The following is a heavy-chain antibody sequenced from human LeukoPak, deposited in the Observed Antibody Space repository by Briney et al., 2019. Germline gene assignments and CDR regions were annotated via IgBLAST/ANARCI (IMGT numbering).Heavy chain of an antibody. J-gene: IGHJ3*02. CDR2: INHSGST. CDR3: ARGRKLGYCSSTSCYGPVDAFDI. Sequence: PSETLSLTCAVYGGSFSGYYWSWIRQAPGKGLEWIGEINHSGSTNYNPSLKSRVTISVDTSKNQFSLKLSSVTAADTAVYYCARGRKLGYCSSTSCYGPVDAFDIWGQGTMVNVSS. D-gene: IGHD2-2*01. V-gene: IGHV4-34*01. CDR1: GGSFSGYY.